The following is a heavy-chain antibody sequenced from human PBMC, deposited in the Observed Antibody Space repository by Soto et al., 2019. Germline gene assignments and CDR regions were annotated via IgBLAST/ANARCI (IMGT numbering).Heavy chain of an antibody. V-gene: IGHV5-51*01. D-gene: IGHD6-19*01. CDR1: GYMFTSYW. CDR2: IHGGDSNT. Sequence: GESLKISCQGSGYMFTSYWIGWVRQMPGKGLEWMGIIHGGDSNTRYSPSFDGQVTISTDKSINTAYLQWSSLKASDTAMYYCARRITSSTGWDYWGQGTLVTVS. J-gene: IGHJ4*02. CDR3: ARRITSSTGWDY.